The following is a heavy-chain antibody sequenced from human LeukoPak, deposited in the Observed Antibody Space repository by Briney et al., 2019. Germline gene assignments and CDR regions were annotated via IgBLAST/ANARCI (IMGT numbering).Heavy chain of an antibody. D-gene: IGHD3-10*01. V-gene: IGHV3-48*04. CDR3: ARGESYN. CDR1: GFTVSSNY. CDR2: ISGSSSTI. Sequence: GGSLRLSCAASGFTVSSNYMSWVRQAPGKGLEWVSYISGSSSTIYYADSVKGRFTISRDNAKNSLYLQMNSLRAEDTAVYYCARGESYNWGQGTLVTVSS. J-gene: IGHJ4*02.